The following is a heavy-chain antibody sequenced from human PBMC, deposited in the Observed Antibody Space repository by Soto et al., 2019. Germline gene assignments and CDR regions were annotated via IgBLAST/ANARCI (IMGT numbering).Heavy chain of an antibody. Sequence: QAPGKGLEWVSYISVSGSTTYYADSVKGRFTISRDNSESTLYLQMNSLRAEETAVYFCAKDMPRDYSAAATKGDWFDSWGQGTLVTVSS. V-gene: IGHV3-23*01. CDR2: ISVSGSTT. CDR3: AKDMPRDYSAAATKGDWFDS. J-gene: IGHJ5*01. D-gene: IGHD6-13*01.